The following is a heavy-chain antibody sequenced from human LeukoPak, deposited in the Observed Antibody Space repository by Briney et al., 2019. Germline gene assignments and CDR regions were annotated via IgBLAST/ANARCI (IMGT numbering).Heavy chain of an antibody. CDR1: GFTYDDYA. Sequence: GGSLRLSCAASGFTYDDYAMFWVRHAPGKGLEWVSGISWDSYNIGCAASVKGRFTISRDNAKNSLYLQMNSLRPEDTASYYCARGNRDSSGFYFYYGMDVWGQGTTVTVSS. CDR2: ISWDSYNI. CDR3: ARGNRDSSGFYFYYGMDV. D-gene: IGHD3-22*01. V-gene: IGHV3-9*01. J-gene: IGHJ6*02.